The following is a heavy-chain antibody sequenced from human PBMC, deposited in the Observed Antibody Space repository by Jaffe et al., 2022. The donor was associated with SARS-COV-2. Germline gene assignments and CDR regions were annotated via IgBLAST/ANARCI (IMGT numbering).Heavy chain of an antibody. D-gene: IGHD6-6*01. V-gene: IGHV3-48*03. CDR2: ISSGAGSI. Sequence: EVQLVESGGGLVQPGGSLRLSCAASGFTFSSYEMSWVRQAPGKGLEWVSYISSGAGSIYYADSVKGRFTISRDNAKNSLYLQMNSLRAEDTAVYYCATVGRAARPGYWGQGTLVTVSS. J-gene: IGHJ4*02. CDR1: GFTFSSYE. CDR3: ATVGRAARPGY.